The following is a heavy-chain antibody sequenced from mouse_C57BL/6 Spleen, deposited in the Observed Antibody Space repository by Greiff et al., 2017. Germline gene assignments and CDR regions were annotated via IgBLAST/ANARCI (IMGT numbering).Heavy chain of an antibody. CDR2: IYPRSGNT. V-gene: IGHV1-81*01. CDR1: GYTFTSYG. CDR3: ATCYGSSPAWFAY. J-gene: IGHJ3*01. D-gene: IGHD1-1*01. Sequence: QVQLQQSGAELARPGASVKLSCKASGYTFTSYGISWVKQRTGQGLEWIGEIYPRSGNTYYNEKFKGKATLTADKSSSTAYMELRSLTSEDSAVYVCATCYGSSPAWFAYWGQGTLVTVSA.